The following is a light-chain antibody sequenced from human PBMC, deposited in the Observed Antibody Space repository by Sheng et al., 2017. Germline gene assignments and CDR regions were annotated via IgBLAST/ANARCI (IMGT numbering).Light chain of an antibody. Sequence: DIQMTQSPSSLSASIGDRVTITCRAGQSISTYLNWYQQRPGKAPKLLIYAASSLPSGVPSRFSGSGSGTDFTLTISSLQSEDVATYYCQQSSSSPQTFGQGTKLEIK. CDR3: QQSSSSPQT. CDR1: QSISTY. J-gene: IGKJ2*01. CDR2: AAS. V-gene: IGKV1-39*01.